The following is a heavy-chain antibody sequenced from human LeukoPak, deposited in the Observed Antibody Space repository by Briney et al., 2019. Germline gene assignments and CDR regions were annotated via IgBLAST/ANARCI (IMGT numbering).Heavy chain of an antibody. Sequence: GRSLRLSCTASGFTFGDYAMSWVRQAPGKGLEWVGFIRSKAYGGTTEYDASVKGRFTISRDDSKSIAYLQMNSLKTEDTAVYYCTRHGCGGDCYVDYWGQGTLVTVSS. CDR3: TRHGCGGDCYVDY. D-gene: IGHD2-21*02. CDR2: IRSKAYGGTT. V-gene: IGHV3-49*04. J-gene: IGHJ4*02. CDR1: GFTFGDYA.